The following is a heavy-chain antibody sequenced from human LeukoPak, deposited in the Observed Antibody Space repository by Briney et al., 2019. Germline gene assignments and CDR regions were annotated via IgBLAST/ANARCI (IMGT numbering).Heavy chain of an antibody. Sequence: SETLSLTCTVSGGSISSYYWSWIRLPPGKGLEWIGHLSKSGNTNYSPSLKSRVTIFGDTSKNQFFLKLSSVTAADTAVYYCARARYVNSFYAFDIWGQGTLVTVSS. J-gene: IGHJ3*02. D-gene: IGHD3-9*01. CDR1: GGSISSYY. V-gene: IGHV4-59*01. CDR3: ARARYVNSFYAFDI. CDR2: LSKSGNT.